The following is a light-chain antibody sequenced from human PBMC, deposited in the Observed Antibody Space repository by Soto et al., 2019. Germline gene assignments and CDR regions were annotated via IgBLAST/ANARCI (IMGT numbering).Light chain of an antibody. CDR3: QQYHNFPYT. Sequence: DIQMTQSPSSLSASVGDRVTITCQASQDITNYLNWYQHKAGEAPKLLIFDASNLKTGVPSRFSGSGSGTDFTFTISSLQPEDIATFYCQQYHNFPYTFGQGTKLEL. V-gene: IGKV1-33*01. CDR2: DAS. CDR1: QDITNY. J-gene: IGKJ2*01.